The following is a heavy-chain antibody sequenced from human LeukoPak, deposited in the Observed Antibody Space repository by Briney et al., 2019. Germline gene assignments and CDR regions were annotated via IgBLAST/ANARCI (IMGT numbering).Heavy chain of an antibody. V-gene: IGHV3-21*01. Sequence: GGSLRLSCATSGFTFSSYSMNWVRQAPGKGLEWVSSIRSSSSYIYYADSVKGRFTISRDNAKNSLYLQMNSLRAEDTAVYYCARKPFDYWGQGTLVTVSS. CDR3: ARKPFDY. CDR1: GFTFSSYS. J-gene: IGHJ4*02. CDR2: IRSSSSYI.